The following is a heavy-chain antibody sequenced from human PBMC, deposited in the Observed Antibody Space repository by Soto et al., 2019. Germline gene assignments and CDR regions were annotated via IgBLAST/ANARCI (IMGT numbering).Heavy chain of an antibody. CDR1: GYTLPNSY. Sequence: VSVKVSCKGSGYTLPNSYLHCVRQAPVQGLEWMGWINPNSGGTNYAQQFKGRVTMTRDTSSSTVYMDLSRLRSDDTAVFYCAREISGGGTLNWFDPWGQGNLVTGSS. J-gene: IGHJ5*02. CDR2: INPNSGGT. CDR3: AREISGGGTLNWFDP. V-gene: IGHV1-2*02. D-gene: IGHD2-15*01.